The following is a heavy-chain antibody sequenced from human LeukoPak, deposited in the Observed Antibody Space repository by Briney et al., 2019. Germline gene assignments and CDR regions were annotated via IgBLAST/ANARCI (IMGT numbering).Heavy chain of an antibody. Sequence: PSETLSLTCTVSGYSISSGYYWGWIRQPPGKGLEWIGYIYYSGSTNYNPSLKSRVTISVDTSKNQFSLKLSSVTAADTAVYYCATGSGGRLGDFDYWGQGTLVTVSS. V-gene: IGHV4-61*01. J-gene: IGHJ4*02. D-gene: IGHD3-10*01. CDR3: ATGSGGRLGDFDY. CDR2: IYYSGST. CDR1: GYSISSGYY.